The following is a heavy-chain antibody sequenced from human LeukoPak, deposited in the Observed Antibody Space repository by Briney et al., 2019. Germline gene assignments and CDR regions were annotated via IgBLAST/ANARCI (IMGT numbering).Heavy chain of an antibody. J-gene: IGHJ5*02. CDR3: ARVGAGAVAGTWWFDP. CDR1: GYTFTSYY. Sequence: ASVKVSCKASGYTFTSYYMHWVRQAPGQGLEWMGIINPSGGSTSYAQKFQGRVTMTRDMSTSTVYMELSSLRSEDTAVYYCARVGAGAVAGTWWFDPWGQGTLVTVSA. D-gene: IGHD6-19*01. V-gene: IGHV1-46*01. CDR2: INPSGGST.